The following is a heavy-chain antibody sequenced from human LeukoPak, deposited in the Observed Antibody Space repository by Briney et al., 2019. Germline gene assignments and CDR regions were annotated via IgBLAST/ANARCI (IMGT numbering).Heavy chain of an antibody. Sequence: ASVKVSCKASGYTFTSYYMHWVRQAPGQGLEWMGIINPSGGSTSYAQKFQGRVTMTRDMSTSTVYMELSSLRSEDTAVYCCARDSRPSGRSSGAFDIWGQGTMVTVSS. CDR2: INPSGGST. D-gene: IGHD6-6*01. J-gene: IGHJ3*02. CDR3: ARDSRPSGRSSGAFDI. V-gene: IGHV1-46*01. CDR1: GYTFTSYY.